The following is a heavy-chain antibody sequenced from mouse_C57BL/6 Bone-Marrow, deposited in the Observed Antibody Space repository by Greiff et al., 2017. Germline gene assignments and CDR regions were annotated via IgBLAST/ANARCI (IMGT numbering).Heavy chain of an antibody. CDR2: ISNGCGST. CDR3: ARGDYDGNYFDY. J-gene: IGHJ2*01. D-gene: IGHD1-1*01. V-gene: IGHV5-12*01. CDR1: GFTFSDYY. Sequence: EVNVVESGGGLVQPGGSLKLSCAASGFTFSDYYMYWVRQTPEKRLEWVAYISNGCGSTYYPDTVKGRFTISRDKAKNTLYLQMSRLKSEDTAMYYCARGDYDGNYFDYWGQGTTLTVSS.